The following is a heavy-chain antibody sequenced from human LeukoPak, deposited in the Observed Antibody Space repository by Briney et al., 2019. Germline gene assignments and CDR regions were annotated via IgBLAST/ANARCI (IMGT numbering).Heavy chain of an antibody. V-gene: IGHV3-53*01. D-gene: IGHD3-22*01. CDR2: IYSGGST. Sequence: GGSLRLSCAASGFTVSSNYMSRVRQAPGKGLEWVSVIYSGGSTYYADSVKGRFTISRDNSKNTLYLQMNSLRAEDTAVYYCARDYYDSSGYYTSWYFDYWGQGTLVTVSS. CDR1: GFTVSSNY. CDR3: ARDYYDSSGYYTSWYFDY. J-gene: IGHJ4*02.